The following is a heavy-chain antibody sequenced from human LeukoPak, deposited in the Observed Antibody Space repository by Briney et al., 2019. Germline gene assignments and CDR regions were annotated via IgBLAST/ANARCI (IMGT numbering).Heavy chain of an antibody. CDR3: ARESDSSGYYDY. CDR1: GFSFSNFY. CDR2: ISSSSTYT. Sequence: PGGSLRLSCAGSGFSFSNFYMSWIRQAPGKGLEWVSYISSSSTYTNSADSVRGRFTISRDNAKNSLYLQMYSLRVEDTAVYYCARESDSSGYYDYWGQGTLVTVSS. V-gene: IGHV3-11*06. D-gene: IGHD3-22*01. J-gene: IGHJ4*02.